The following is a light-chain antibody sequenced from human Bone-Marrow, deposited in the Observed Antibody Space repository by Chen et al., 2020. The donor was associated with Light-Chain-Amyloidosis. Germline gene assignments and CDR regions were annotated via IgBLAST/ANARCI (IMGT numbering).Light chain of an antibody. CDR2: EVT. J-gene: IGLJ1*01. CDR3: SSYTITNTLV. V-gene: IGLV2-14*01. CDR1: SSDVGGNNH. Sequence: SALTQPASVSVSPRLSIIISCTGTSSDVGGNNHVSWYQQHPDKAPKLMIYEVTNRPSWVPDRFSGSKSDNTASLTISGLQTEDEADYFCSSYTITNTLVFGSGTRVTVL.